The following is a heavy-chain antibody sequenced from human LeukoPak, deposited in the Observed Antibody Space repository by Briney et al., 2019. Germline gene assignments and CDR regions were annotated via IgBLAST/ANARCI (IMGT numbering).Heavy chain of an antibody. V-gene: IGHV1-24*01. CDR1: GYTLTELS. CDR2: FDPEDGET. D-gene: IGHD3-22*01. Sequence: ASVKVSCKVSGYTLTELSMHWVRQAPGKGLEWMGGFDPEDGETIYAQKFQGRVTMTEDTSTDTAYMELSSPRSEDTAVYYCATDPCYYDSSGYCHDDYWGQGTLVTVSS. J-gene: IGHJ4*02. CDR3: ATDPCYYDSSGYCHDDY.